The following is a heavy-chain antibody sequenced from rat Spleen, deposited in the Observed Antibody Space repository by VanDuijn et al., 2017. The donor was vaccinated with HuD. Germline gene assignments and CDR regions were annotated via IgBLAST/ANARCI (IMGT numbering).Heavy chain of an antibody. Sequence: EVQLVESGGGLVQPGRSLKLSCAASGFTFSDYYMAWVRQAPKKGLEWVASISYEGSSTYYGDSVKGRLTISRDNAKRTLYLQRNSLRSEDTDTYYCASQRTMIDGGQVVMVTVSS. CDR2: ISYEGSST. CDR3: ASQRTMID. J-gene: IGHJ2*01. CDR1: GFTFSDYY. D-gene: IGHD1-12*01. V-gene: IGHV5-22*01.